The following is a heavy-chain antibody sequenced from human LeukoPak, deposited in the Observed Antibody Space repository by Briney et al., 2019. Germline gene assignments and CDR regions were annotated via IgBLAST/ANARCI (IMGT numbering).Heavy chain of an antibody. V-gene: IGHV1-2*02. D-gene: IGHD1-26*01. Sequence: ASVKVSCKASGYTFTGYYLHWVRQAPGQGLEWMGWIYPKTGGTSYAQKFQGRVTMTRDTSISTAYMELIGLRSDDTAVYYCTGPWDQVGFDPWGQGTLVSVSS. CDR3: TGPWDQVGFDP. CDR2: IYPKTGGT. CDR1: GYTFTGYY. J-gene: IGHJ5*02.